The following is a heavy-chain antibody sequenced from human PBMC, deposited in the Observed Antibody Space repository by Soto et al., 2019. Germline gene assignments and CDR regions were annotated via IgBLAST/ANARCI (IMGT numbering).Heavy chain of an antibody. D-gene: IGHD3-16*01. CDR3: ARGDFLTYDDY. V-gene: IGHV1-3*01. CDR2: INAGNGNT. CDR1: GYTFTSYA. Sequence: QVQLLQSGAEVKKPGASVKVSCKASGYTFTSYAMHWVRQAPGQRLEWMGWINAGNGNTKYSQKFQGRVTITRDTSASTAYMELSSLRSEDTAVYYCARGDFLTYDDYWGQGTLVSVSS. J-gene: IGHJ4*02.